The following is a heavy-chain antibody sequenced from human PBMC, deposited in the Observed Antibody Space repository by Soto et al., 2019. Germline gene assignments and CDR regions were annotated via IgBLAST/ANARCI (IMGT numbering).Heavy chain of an antibody. CDR2: IFYSGGT. D-gene: IGHD6-19*01. Sequence: SETLSLTCTVSGGSITTTSFSWDWIRQPPGKALEWIGSIFYSGGTYYKTSLKSRVTISVDTSKNQFFLNLSFVSAPDTAAYYCGSSGWYIATGYSGQGALVTVSS. CDR3: GSSGWYIATGY. J-gene: IGHJ4*02. V-gene: IGHV4-39*01. CDR1: GGSITTTSFS.